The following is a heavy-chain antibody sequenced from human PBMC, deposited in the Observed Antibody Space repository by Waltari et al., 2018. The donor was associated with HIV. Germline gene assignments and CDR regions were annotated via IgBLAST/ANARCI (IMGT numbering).Heavy chain of an antibody. CDR2: IYSSGST. Sequence: QVQLQESGPGLVKPSETLSLTCTVSGGSISSYYWSWTRQPPGKGLEWIGYIYSSGSTNYNPSLNSRVTISVDTSKNQFSLKLSSVTAADTAVYYCARGSDYDFWSSVNFDYWGQGTLVTVSS. J-gene: IGHJ4*02. V-gene: IGHV4-59*01. D-gene: IGHD3-3*01. CDR3: ARGSDYDFWSSVNFDY. CDR1: GGSISSYY.